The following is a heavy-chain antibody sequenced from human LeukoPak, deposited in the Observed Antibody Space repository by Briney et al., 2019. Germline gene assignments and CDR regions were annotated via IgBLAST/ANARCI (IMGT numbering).Heavy chain of an antibody. CDR1: GGSFSGYY. D-gene: IGHD2-21*01. V-gene: IGHV4-34*01. CDR3: AREGGDGGSIENDY. J-gene: IGHJ4*02. CDR2: INHSGST. Sequence: PSETLSLTCAVYGGSFSGYYWSWIRQPPGKGLEWIGEINHSGSTNYNPSLKSRVTISVDTSKNQFSLKLSSVTAADTAVYYCAREGGDGGSIENDYWGQGTLVTVSS.